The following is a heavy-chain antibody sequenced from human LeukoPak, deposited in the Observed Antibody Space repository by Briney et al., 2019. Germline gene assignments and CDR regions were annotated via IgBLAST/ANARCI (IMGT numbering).Heavy chain of an antibody. D-gene: IGHD3-22*01. CDR3: ARDRFDSSGYYNAFDI. CDR1: GFTFSSYS. V-gene: IGHV3-21*01. J-gene: IGHJ3*02. Sequence: GGSLRLSCAASGFTFSSYSMNWVRQAPGKGLEWVSSISSSSSYIYYADSVKGRFTISRDNAKNSLYLQMNSLRAEDTAVYYCARDRFDSSGYYNAFDIWGQGTMVTVSS. CDR2: ISSSSSYI.